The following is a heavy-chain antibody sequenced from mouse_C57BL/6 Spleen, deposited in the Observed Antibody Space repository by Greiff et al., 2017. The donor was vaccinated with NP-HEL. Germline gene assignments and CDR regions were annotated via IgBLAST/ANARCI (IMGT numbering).Heavy chain of an antibody. V-gene: IGHV2-5*01. Sequence: QVQLQQSGPGLVQPSQSLSITCTVSGFSLTSYGVHWVRQSPGKGLEWLGVIWRGGSTDYNAAFMSRLSITKDNSKSQVFFKMNSLQADDTAIYCCAKNGGTAQATIAYWGQGTLVTVSA. CDR2: IWRGGST. CDR3: AKNGGTAQATIAY. J-gene: IGHJ3*01. D-gene: IGHD3-1*01. CDR1: GFSLTSYG.